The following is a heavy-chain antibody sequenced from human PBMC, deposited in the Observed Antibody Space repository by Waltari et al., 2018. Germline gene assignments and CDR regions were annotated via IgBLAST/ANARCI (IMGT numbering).Heavy chain of an antibody. J-gene: IGHJ4*02. CDR1: GFTFSNYG. D-gene: IGHD6-19*01. CDR3: ARHVSGYFDY. CDR2: NLYDESNE. Sequence: QVQLVESGGGVVQPGRSLRLSCVASGFTFSNYGMHWVHQAPGKGLGGVGVNLYDESNEYYGDAGKGRFNISRDNSKITLYLQLNSLRAEDTAVYYCARHVSGYFDYWGQGTLVTVSS. V-gene: IGHV3-33*01.